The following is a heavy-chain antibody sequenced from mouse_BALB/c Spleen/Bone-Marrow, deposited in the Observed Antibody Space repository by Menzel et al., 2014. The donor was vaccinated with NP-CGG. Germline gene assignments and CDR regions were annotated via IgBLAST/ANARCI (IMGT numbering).Heavy chain of an antibody. CDR3: ARYGGRSYDGFAY. J-gene: IGHJ3*01. V-gene: IGHV1-7*01. CDR1: GYTFTIYW. D-gene: IGHD2-12*01. Sequence: QVQLKQSGAELAKPGASVKMSCKASGYTFTIYWMHWVKQRPGQGLEWIGYINPSTGYTGYNQKFKDKATLTADKSSSTAYMQLSSLTSVDSAVYYCARYGGRSYDGFAYWGQGTLVTVSA. CDR2: INPSTGYT.